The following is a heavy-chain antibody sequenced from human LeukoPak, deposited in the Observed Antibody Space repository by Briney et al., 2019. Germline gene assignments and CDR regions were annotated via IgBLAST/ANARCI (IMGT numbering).Heavy chain of an antibody. CDR2: IYTSGST. Sequence: SQTLSLTCTVSGGSISSGSYYWSWIRQPAGKGLEWIGRIYTSGSTNYNPSLKSRVTISVDTSKNQFSLKLSSVTAADTAVYYCARESRSGSYGDYWGQGTLVTVSS. V-gene: IGHV4-61*02. J-gene: IGHJ4*02. CDR1: GGSISSGSYY. CDR3: ARESRSGSYGDY. D-gene: IGHD3-10*01.